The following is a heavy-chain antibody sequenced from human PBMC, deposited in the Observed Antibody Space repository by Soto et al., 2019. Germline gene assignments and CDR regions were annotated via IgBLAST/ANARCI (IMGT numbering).Heavy chain of an antibody. CDR1: GFSFNDYS. CDR3: ARQRSMDV. CDR2: ISRSSGTI. J-gene: IGHJ6*02. Sequence: EVQLVESGGGLVQPGGSLRLSCAASGFSFNDYSMNWVRQAPGKGLEWVSYISRSSGTIYYADSVKGRFTISRDNAKNSLYLQMNRLRAEDTAVYYCARQRSMDVWGQGTTVTVSS. V-gene: IGHV3-48*01.